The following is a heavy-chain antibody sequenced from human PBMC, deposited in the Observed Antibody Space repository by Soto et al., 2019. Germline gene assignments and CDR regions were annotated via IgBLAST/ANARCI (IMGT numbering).Heavy chain of an antibody. D-gene: IGHD4-17*01. J-gene: IGHJ4*02. Sequence: PSETLSLTCTVSGGSISSSSYYWGWIRQPPGKGLEWIGSIYYSGSTYYNPSLKSRVTISVDTSKNQFSLKLSSVTAADTAVYYCARGDYGDYSGNYWGQGTLVTVSS. CDR3: ARGDYGDYSGNY. V-gene: IGHV4-39*01. CDR1: GGSISSSSYY. CDR2: IYYSGST.